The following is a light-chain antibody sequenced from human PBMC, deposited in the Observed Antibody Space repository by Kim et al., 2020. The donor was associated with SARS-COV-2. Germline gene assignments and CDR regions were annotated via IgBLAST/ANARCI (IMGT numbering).Light chain of an antibody. J-gene: IGKJ2*02. CDR2: GAS. V-gene: IGKV1-39*01. CDR3: QQSYSTPWT. CDR1: LNIDNY. Sequence: SASLGDTVTITCLTSLNIDNYFNWYQQQPGKAPKLLIFGASNLQTGVPSRFSGSGSGTEFSLSVSSLQPEDSATYYCQQSYSTPWTFGQGTKLEI.